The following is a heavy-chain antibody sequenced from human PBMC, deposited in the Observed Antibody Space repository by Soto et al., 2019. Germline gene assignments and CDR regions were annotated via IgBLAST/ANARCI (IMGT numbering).Heavy chain of an antibody. Sequence: PSETLSLTCTVSGGSISSYCWTWIRQPPGKGLEWIGYIYYSGSTNYNPSPKSRVTISVDTSKNQFSLKLSSVTAADTAVYYCARRYGGAFDIWGQGTMVTVSS. CDR1: GGSISSYC. J-gene: IGHJ3*02. CDR3: ARRYGGAFDI. D-gene: IGHD4-17*01. V-gene: IGHV4-59*08. CDR2: IYYSGST.